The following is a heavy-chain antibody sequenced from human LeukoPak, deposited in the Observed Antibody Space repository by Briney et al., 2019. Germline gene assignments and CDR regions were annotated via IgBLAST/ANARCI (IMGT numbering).Heavy chain of an antibody. Sequence: GGSLRLSCTASGFIFSNYGMDWVRQAPGRGLEWVSYIGSNIKSIDYADSVKGRFTISRDNAKNSLFLQMNSLRAEDTAVYYCARGGAARPDYWGQGTPATVSS. D-gene: IGHD6-6*01. J-gene: IGHJ4*02. CDR1: GFIFSNYG. V-gene: IGHV3-48*01. CDR2: IGSNIKSI. CDR3: ARGGAARPDY.